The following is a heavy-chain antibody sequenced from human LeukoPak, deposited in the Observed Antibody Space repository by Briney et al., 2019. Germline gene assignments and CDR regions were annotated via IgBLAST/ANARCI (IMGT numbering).Heavy chain of an antibody. J-gene: IGHJ4*02. CDR2: IKSKTDGGTT. V-gene: IGHV3-15*01. CDR1: GFTFSNAW. CDR3: TTDVYDILTGHDGGCFDY. D-gene: IGHD3-9*01. Sequence: PGGSLRLSCAASGFTFSNAWMSWVRQAPGKGLEWVGRIKSKTDGGTTDYAAPVKGRFTISRDDSKNTLYLQMNSLKTEDTAVYYCTTDVYDILTGHDGGCFDYWGQGTLVTVSS.